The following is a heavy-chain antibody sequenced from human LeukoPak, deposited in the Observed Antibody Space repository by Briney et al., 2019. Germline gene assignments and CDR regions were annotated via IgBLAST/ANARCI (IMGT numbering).Heavy chain of an antibody. V-gene: IGHV3-33*01. D-gene: IGHD6-13*01. J-gene: IGHJ4*02. Sequence: GRSLRLSCAASGFTFSTYGMHWVRQAPGKGLEWVAVIWYYGSNKYYADSVKGRFTISRDNSKNTLYLQMNSLRAEDTAVYYCARDSTAAAAHFDYWGQGTLVTVSP. CDR3: ARDSTAAAAHFDY. CDR2: IWYYGSNK. CDR1: GFTFSTYG.